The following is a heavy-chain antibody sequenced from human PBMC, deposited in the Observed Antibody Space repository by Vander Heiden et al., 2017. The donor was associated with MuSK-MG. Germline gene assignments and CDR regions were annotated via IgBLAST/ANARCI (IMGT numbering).Heavy chain of an antibody. V-gene: IGHV4-39*01. CDR1: GGSISSSSYY. D-gene: IGHD6-19*01. CDR2: IYYSGST. CDR3: ARHVGASSGWFTVDY. Sequence: QLQLQESGPGLVKPSETLSLTCTVSGGSISSSSYYWGWIRQPPGKGLEWIGSIYYSGSTYYNPSLKSRVTISVDTSKNQFSLKLSSVTAADTAVYYCARHVGASSGWFTVDYWGQGTLVTVSS. J-gene: IGHJ4*02.